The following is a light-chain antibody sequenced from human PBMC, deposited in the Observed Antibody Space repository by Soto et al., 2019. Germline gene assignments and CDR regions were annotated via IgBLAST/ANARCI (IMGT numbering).Light chain of an antibody. CDR2: AAS. CDR1: QGIYNY. CDR3: HKYNSALLT. Sequence: DIQMTQSPSSLSASVGDRVTITCRASQGIYNYLAWYQQKPGKAPKLLIYAASTLEAGVPSRFSGSGSGTDFTHTISSLQPEDVATYYCHKYNSALLTFGQGTRLEIK. V-gene: IGKV1-27*01. J-gene: IGKJ5*01.